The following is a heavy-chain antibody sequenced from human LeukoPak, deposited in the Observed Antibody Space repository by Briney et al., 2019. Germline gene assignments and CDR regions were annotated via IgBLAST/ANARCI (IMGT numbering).Heavy chain of an antibody. Sequence: SETLSLTCTVSGGSISSYYWSWIRQSPGKGLEWIGYIYYSGSTNYNPSLKSRVTISVDTSKNQFSLKLSSVTAADTAVYYCARDRSMDYFDLWGRGTLVTVSS. CDR3: ARDRSMDYFDL. J-gene: IGHJ2*01. CDR2: IYYSGST. V-gene: IGHV4-59*01. D-gene: IGHD2/OR15-2a*01. CDR1: GGSISSYY.